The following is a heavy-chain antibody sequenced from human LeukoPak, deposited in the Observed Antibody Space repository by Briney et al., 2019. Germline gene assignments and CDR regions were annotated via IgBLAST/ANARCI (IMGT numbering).Heavy chain of an antibody. J-gene: IGHJ3*02. D-gene: IGHD3-16*01. V-gene: IGHV1-46*01. CDR3: ARATGTWGHDGFDI. Sequence: ASVKVSCKASAYSFTSYYMHWVRQAPGQGLEWMGIINPSGGSTSYAQKFQGRVTMTRDTSTSTVYMELRSLRSDDTAVYYCARATGTWGHDGFDIWGQGTMVTVSS. CDR2: INPSGGST. CDR1: AYSFTSYY.